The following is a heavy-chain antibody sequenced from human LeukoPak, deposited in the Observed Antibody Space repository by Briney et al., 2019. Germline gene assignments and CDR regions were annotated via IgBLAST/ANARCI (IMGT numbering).Heavy chain of an antibody. CDR3: ARDKSITIFGVVDYYYYYMDV. V-gene: IGHV3-20*04. D-gene: IGHD3-3*01. CDR1: GFTFDDYG. CDR2: INWNGGST. Sequence: GGSLRLSCAASGFTFDDYGMSWVRQAPGKGLEWVSGINWNGGSTGYADSVKGRFTISRDNAKNSLYLQMNSLRAEDTALYYCARDKSITIFGVVDYYYYYMDVWGKGTTVTVSS. J-gene: IGHJ6*03.